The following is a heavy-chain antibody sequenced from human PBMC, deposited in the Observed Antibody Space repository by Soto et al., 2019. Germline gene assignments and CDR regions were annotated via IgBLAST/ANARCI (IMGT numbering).Heavy chain of an antibody. J-gene: IGHJ4*02. CDR2: IYWDDDK. Sequence: QITLKESGPTLVKPTQTLTLTCTFSGFSLSTRGVGVGWIRQPPGQALEWLALIYWDDDKRYSPSLKSRLTITKDTSTNQVVLTMTNMDPVDTGTYYGANISRDDYVWGSYPYYFDYWGQGTLVTVSS. CDR1: GFSLSTRGVG. V-gene: IGHV2-5*02. D-gene: IGHD3-16*02. CDR3: ANISRDDYVWGSYPYYFDY.